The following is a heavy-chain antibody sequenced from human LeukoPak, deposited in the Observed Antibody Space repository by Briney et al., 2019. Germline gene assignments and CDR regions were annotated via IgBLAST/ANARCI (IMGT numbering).Heavy chain of an antibody. CDR1: GFTFTSYA. Sequence: PGGSLRLSCAASGFTFTSYAMNWVRQAPGKGLEWVSTISGSGSSTYYVDSVKGRFTISRDNSKNTLYLQMNSLRAEDTAVYYCAKVAVGMVRGVINYWGQGTLVTVSS. D-gene: IGHD3-10*01. J-gene: IGHJ4*02. CDR2: ISGSGSST. CDR3: AKVAVGMVRGVINY. V-gene: IGHV3-23*01.